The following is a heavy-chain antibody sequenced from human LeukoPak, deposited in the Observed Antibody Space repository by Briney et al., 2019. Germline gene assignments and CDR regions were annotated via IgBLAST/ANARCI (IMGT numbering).Heavy chain of an antibody. D-gene: IGHD5-12*01. CDR1: GFTLSSYA. J-gene: IGHJ3*02. V-gene: IGHV3-21*04. CDR3: AKSGMATTFRAFDI. Sequence: GGSLRLSCAASGFTLSSYAMSWVRQAPGKGLDWVSYISTSSSYIYYADSVKGRFTTSRDNAKNSLYLQLNSLRAEDTAVYYCAKSGMATTFRAFDIWGQGTMVTVSS. CDR2: ISTSSSYI.